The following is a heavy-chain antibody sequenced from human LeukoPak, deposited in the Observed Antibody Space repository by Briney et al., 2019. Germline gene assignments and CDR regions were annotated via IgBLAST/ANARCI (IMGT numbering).Heavy chain of an antibody. CDR1: GFTFSNAW. Sequence: KTGGSLRLSCAASGFTFSNAWMSWVRQAPGKGLEWVSFISSSSSYIYYADSVKGRFTISRDNAKNSLYLQMNSLRAEDTAVYYCARGPSGYHNTGGQGTLVTVSS. D-gene: IGHD5-12*01. CDR2: ISSSSSYI. J-gene: IGHJ4*02. V-gene: IGHV3-21*01. CDR3: ARGPSGYHNT.